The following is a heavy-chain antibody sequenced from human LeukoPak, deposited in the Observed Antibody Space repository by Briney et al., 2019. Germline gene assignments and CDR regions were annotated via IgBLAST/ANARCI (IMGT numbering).Heavy chain of an antibody. Sequence: SVKVSCKASGGTFSSYAISWVRQALGQGLEWMGGIIPIFGTANYAQKFQGRVTITTDESTSTAYMELSSLRSEDTAVYYCAAPRYCSSTSCLYWYFDLWGRGTLVTVSS. CDR2: IIPIFGTA. CDR1: GGTFSSYA. D-gene: IGHD2-2*01. J-gene: IGHJ2*01. CDR3: AAPRYCSSTSCLYWYFDL. V-gene: IGHV1-69*05.